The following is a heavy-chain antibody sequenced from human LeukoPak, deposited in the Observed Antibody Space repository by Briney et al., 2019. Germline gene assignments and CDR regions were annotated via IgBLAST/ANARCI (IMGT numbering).Heavy chain of an antibody. D-gene: IGHD3-3*01. J-gene: IGHJ3*02. V-gene: IGHV3-66*02. CDR2: IYSDGST. CDR3: ASYYLEWLFGWAFDI. Sequence: GGSLRLSCAASGFTVSTKYMSWVRQAPGKGLEWVSLIYSDGSTYYADSVKGRITISKDNSKNTLYLQMNSLRAEDTAVYYCASYYLEWLFGWAFDIWGQGTMVTVFS. CDR1: GFTVSTKY.